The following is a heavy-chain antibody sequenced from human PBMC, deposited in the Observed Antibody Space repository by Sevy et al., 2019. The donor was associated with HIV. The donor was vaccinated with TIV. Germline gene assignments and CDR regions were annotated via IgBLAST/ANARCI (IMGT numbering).Heavy chain of an antibody. CDR3: ARDLNDYNNYMYSFDY. Sequence: GGSLRLSCAASGLIVSNSWMGWVRQAPGKGLEWVSFISTSGTYKYYADSVKGRFTISRDNAKNSLFLQMNSLRADDTAVYYCARDLNDYNNYMYSFDYWGQGTLVTVSS. D-gene: IGHD4-4*01. CDR1: GLIVSNSW. J-gene: IGHJ4*02. CDR2: ISTSGTYK. V-gene: IGHV3-21*01.